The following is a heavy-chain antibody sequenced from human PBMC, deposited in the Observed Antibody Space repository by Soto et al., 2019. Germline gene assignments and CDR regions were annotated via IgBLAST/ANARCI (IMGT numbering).Heavy chain of an antibody. D-gene: IGHD4-17*01. CDR1: GYTFTSYA. J-gene: IGHJ4*02. CDR3: ARVGGDYGDYYDY. Sequence: ASVKVSCKASGYTFTSYAMHWVRQAPGQRLEWMGWINAGNGNTKYSQKFQGRVTITRDTSASTAYMELSSLRSEDTAVYYCARVGGDYGDYYDYWGQGTLVTVSS. CDR2: INAGNGNT. V-gene: IGHV1-3*01.